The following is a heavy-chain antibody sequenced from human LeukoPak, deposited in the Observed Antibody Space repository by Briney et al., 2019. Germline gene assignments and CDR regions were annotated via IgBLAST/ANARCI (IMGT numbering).Heavy chain of an antibody. CDR3: AKEPLDGYSLDY. J-gene: IGHJ4*02. V-gene: IGHV1-3*01. D-gene: IGHD5-24*01. Sequence: GASVKVSCKASGYTLTNYVMHWVRQAPGQRLEWMGWINAGNGNTKYSQKFQGRVTITRDTSASTAYMELSSLRAEDTAVFYCAKEPLDGYSLDYWGQGTLVTVSS. CDR2: INAGNGNT. CDR1: GYTLTNYV.